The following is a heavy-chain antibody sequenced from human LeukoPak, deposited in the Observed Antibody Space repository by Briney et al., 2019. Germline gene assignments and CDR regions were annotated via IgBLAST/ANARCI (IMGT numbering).Heavy chain of an antibody. CDR2: MNPSSGNR. J-gene: IGHJ4*02. Sequence: GASVKVSCKASGGTFSSYAISWVRQAPGQGLEWMGWMNPSSGNRGYAQNLQGRVTMTRDTSISTAYMELSSLRSEDTAVYYCARGLFDYGDLHYDYWGQGTLVTVSS. CDR3: ARGLFDYGDLHYDY. CDR1: GGTFSSYA. V-gene: IGHV1-8*02. D-gene: IGHD4-17*01.